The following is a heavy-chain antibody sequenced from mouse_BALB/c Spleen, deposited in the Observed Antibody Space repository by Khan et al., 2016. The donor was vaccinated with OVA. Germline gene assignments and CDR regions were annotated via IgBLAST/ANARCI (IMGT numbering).Heavy chain of an antibody. CDR1: GFNINDTC. D-gene: IGHD1-1*01. J-gene: IGHJ4*01. CDR3: ARSNSLWPMDY. V-gene: IGHV14-3*02. Sequence: VQLQQPGAELVKPGASVKLSCTASGFNINDTCLHWVKQRPEQGLEWLGRIDPANGDTKYDPKFQAKATITADTPSNIAYLQLSSLTSEDTAVYDCARSNSLWPMDYWGQGTSVTVSS. CDR2: IDPANGDT.